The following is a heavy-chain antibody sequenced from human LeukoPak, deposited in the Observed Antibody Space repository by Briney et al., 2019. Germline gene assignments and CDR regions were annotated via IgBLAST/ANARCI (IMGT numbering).Heavy chain of an antibody. D-gene: IGHD5-12*01. V-gene: IGHV1-2*02. CDR3: AREYSGYDQYYYYYYMDV. CDR1: GYTFTGYY. J-gene: IGHJ6*03. Sequence: ASVKVSCKASGYTFTGYYMHWVRQVPGQGLEWMGWINPNSGGTNYAQKFQGRVTMTRDTSISTAYMELSRLRSDDTAVYYCAREYSGYDQYYYYYYMDVWGKGTTVTVSS. CDR2: INPNSGGT.